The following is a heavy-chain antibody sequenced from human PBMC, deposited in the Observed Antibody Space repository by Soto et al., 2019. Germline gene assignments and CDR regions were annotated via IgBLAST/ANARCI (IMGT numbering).Heavy chain of an antibody. V-gene: IGHV4-4*07. CDR3: ARGAEAGVDYGMDV. J-gene: IGHJ6*02. Sequence: XETLSLTFSVSGGSISTYYWSWIRQPAGKGLEWIGRIYRSGGTNFNPSLMSRVSMSVDTSKNQFSLKLSSVVAADTAVYYCARGAEAGVDYGMDVWGQGTTVTVSS. D-gene: IGHD6-13*01. CDR2: IYRSGGT. CDR1: GGSISTYY.